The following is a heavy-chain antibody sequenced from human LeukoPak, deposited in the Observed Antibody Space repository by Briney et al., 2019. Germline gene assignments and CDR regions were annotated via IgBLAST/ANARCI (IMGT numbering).Heavy chain of an antibody. Sequence: SETLSLTCTVYGGSFSGYYWSWIRQPPGKGLEWIGYIYYSGSTNYKPSLKSRVTISVDTSKNQFSLKLSSVTAADTAVYYCARGGYYGSGNDFRFDPWGQGTLVTVSS. J-gene: IGHJ5*02. CDR3: ARGGYYGSGNDFRFDP. CDR2: IYYSGST. D-gene: IGHD3-10*01. V-gene: IGHV4-59*01. CDR1: GGSFSGYY.